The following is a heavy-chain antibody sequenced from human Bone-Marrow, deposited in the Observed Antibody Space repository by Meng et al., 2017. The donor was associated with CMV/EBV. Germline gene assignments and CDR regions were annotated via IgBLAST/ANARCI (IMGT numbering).Heavy chain of an antibody. CDR1: GFTFSDYY. D-gene: IGHD5-18*01. J-gene: IGHJ4*02. CDR2: ISSSGSTI. V-gene: IGHV3-11*04. CDR3: ARVPSPGDTAMVLVDY. Sequence: GESLKISCAASGFTFSDYYMSWIRQAPGKGLEWVSYISSSGSTIYYADSVKGRFTISRDNAKNSLYLQMNSLRAEDTAVYYCARVPSPGDTAMVLVDYWGQGTLVTVSS.